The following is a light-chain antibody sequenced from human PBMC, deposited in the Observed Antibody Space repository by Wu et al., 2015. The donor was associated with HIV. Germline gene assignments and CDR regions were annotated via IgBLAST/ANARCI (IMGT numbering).Light chain of an antibody. CDR1: HNIYSN. CDR3: QQFRSRPFT. Sequence: EIVMTQSPATLSVSPGERATLSCRASHNIYSNLAWYQHKLGQSPSLLIHDASTRARGVSDRFRGSGSGTDFTLTIDSLRSEDFASYYCQQFRSRPFTFGGGSRV. CDR2: DAS. J-gene: IGKJ4*01. V-gene: IGKV3-15*01.